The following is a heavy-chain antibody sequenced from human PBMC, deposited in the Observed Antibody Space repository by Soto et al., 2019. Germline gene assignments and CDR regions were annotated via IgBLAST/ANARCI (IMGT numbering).Heavy chain of an antibody. CDR2: IKQDGSEK. CDR3: ARLYDFWSGHHTDY. CDR1: GFSFSSYW. J-gene: IGHJ4*02. V-gene: IGHV3-7*01. D-gene: IGHD3-3*01. Sequence: EVQLVESGGGLVQPGGSLRLSCAASGFSFSSYWMSWVRQAPGKGLEWVANIKQDGSEKYYVDSVKGRFTISRDNGKDSLYLQMNSLRAEDTAVYYCARLYDFWSGHHTDYWGQGTLVTVSS.